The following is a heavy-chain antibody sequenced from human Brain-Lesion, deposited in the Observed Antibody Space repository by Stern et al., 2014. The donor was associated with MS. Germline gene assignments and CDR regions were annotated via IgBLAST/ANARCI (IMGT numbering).Heavy chain of an antibody. V-gene: IGHV4-30-4*01. CDR3: ARASWFAELTFDY. Sequence: VQLVEYGPGLVKPSQTLSLTCTVSGDSISSGDHYWSWIRPPPGKGLEWIGYIHYSGSTFYSPSLKSRLTISVDTSKNQFSLNSVTAADTAVYFCARASWFAELTFDYWGQGTLATVS. J-gene: IGHJ4*02. D-gene: IGHD3-10*01. CDR1: GDSISSGDHY. CDR2: IHYSGST.